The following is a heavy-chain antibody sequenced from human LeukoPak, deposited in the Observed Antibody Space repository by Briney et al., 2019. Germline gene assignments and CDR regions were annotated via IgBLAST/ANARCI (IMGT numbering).Heavy chain of an antibody. Sequence: GGSLRLSCAASGFTFSSYAMSWVRQAPGKGLEWVSSISGSGESTHYTDSVKGRFTISRDNAKNSLYLQMNSLRAEDTALYYCAKVYSGSYPKDAFDIWGQGTMVTVSS. CDR3: AKVYSGSYPKDAFDI. D-gene: IGHD1-26*01. CDR2: ISGSGEST. V-gene: IGHV3-23*01. CDR1: GFTFSSYA. J-gene: IGHJ3*02.